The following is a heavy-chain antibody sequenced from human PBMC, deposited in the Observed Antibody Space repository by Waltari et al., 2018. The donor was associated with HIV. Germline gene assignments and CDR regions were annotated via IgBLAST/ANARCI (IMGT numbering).Heavy chain of an antibody. CDR2: IYHSGNT. CDR1: GYYISSGYY. J-gene: IGHJ4*02. V-gene: IGHV4-38-2*01. Sequence: QVQLQESGPGLVKPSETLSLTCAVSGYYISSGYYWGWIRQPPGKGLEWIGSIYHSGNTYYNPSLKSRVTISVDTSKNQFSLKLSSVTAADTAVYYCARGPGVQNTEIDYWGQGTLVTVSS. CDR3: ARGPGVQNTEIDY. D-gene: IGHD5-18*01.